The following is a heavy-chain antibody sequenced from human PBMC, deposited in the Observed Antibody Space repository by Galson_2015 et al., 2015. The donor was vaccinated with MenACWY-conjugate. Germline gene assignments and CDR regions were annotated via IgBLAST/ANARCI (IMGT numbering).Heavy chain of an antibody. CDR1: GFTFSSYD. Sequence: SLRLCCAASGFTFSSYDMHWVRQATGKGLEWVSAIGTAGDPYYPGSVKGRFTISRENAKNSLYLQMNSLRAGDTAVYYCARGEGATITRDYWYFDLWGRGTLVTVSS. V-gene: IGHV3-13*05. CDR2: IGTAGDP. D-gene: IGHD5-12*01. CDR3: ARGEGATITRDYWYFDL. J-gene: IGHJ2*01.